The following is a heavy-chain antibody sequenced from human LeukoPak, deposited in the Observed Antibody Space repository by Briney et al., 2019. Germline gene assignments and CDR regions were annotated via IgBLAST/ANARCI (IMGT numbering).Heavy chain of an antibody. CDR2: IKQDGSEK. V-gene: IGHV3-7*01. Sequence: PGGSLRLSCAASGFTFSSYWMSCVRQAPGKGLEWVANIKQDGSEKYYVDSVKGRFTISRDNAKNSLYLQMNSLRAEDTAVYYCARVMGYCSSTSCYSDYWGQGTLVTVSS. CDR1: GFTFSSYW. J-gene: IGHJ4*02. D-gene: IGHD2-2*01. CDR3: ARVMGYCSSTSCYSDY.